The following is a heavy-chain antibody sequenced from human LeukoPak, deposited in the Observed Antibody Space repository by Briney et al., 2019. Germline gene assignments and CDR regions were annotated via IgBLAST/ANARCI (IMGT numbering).Heavy chain of an antibody. D-gene: IGHD3-22*01. CDR2: ISAYNGTT. J-gene: IGHJ4*02. Sequence: ASVKVSCKASVYTFTSYGISWVRPAPGQGLEWMGWISAYNGTTNYAQKLQGRVTMTTDTSTSTAYMELRSLRSDDTAVYYCARDRRYYYDISGEKRIDYWGQGTLVTVSS. CDR1: VYTFTSYG. V-gene: IGHV1-18*01. CDR3: ARDRRYYYDISGEKRIDY.